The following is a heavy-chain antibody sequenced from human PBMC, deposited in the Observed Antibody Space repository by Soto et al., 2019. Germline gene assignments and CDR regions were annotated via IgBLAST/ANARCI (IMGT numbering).Heavy chain of an antibody. J-gene: IGHJ3*02. V-gene: IGHV1-18*01. CDR2: ISAYNGNT. CDR3: ARDTLDIVVVPAAIGPQDAFAI. Sequence: ASVKVSCKASGYTFTSYGISWVRQAPGQGLEWMGWISAYNGNTNYAQKLQGRVTMTTDTSTSTAYMELRSLRSDDTAVYYCARDTLDIVVVPAAIGPQDAFAISGQGTIVTVSS. CDR1: GYTFTSYG. D-gene: IGHD2-2*02.